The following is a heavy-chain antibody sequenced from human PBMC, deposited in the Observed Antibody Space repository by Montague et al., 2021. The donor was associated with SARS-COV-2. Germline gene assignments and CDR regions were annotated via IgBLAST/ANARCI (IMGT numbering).Heavy chain of an antibody. CDR2: IFHNGDS. V-gene: IGHV4-39*01. CDR1: GGTISTDNLYWY. Sequence: SETLSLTCLVSGGTISTDNLYWYWAWIRQPPGKGLEWIGSIFHNGDSYYNPSLNTRVTISIDTSRNHFSLSLTSVTAPGTAAYYCARHVSNLRAAVDYFDYWGQGTPVTVSS. D-gene: IGHD5/OR15-5a*01. J-gene: IGHJ4*02. CDR3: ARHVSNLRAAVDYFDY.